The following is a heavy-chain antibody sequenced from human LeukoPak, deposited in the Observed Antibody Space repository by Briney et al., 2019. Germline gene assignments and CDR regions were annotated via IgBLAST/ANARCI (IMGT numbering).Heavy chain of an antibody. V-gene: IGHV3-23*01. CDR2: ISGSGGST. CDR3: AKDREVDTAMVTLVYLDY. J-gene: IGHJ4*02. CDR1: GFTFSSYA. Sequence: PGGSLRLSCAASGFTFSSYAMSWVRQAPGKGLEWVSAISGSGGSTYYADSVKGRFTISRDNSKNTLYLQMNSLRAEATAVYYCAKDREVDTAMVTLVYLDYWGQRTLVTVSS. D-gene: IGHD5-18*01.